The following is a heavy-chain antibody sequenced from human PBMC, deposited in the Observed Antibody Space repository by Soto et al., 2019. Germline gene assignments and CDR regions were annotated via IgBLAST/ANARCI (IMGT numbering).Heavy chain of an antibody. V-gene: IGHV3-23*04. J-gene: IGHJ6*02. CDR2: ISDSGANT. CDR1: GFTFSSYS. D-gene: IGHD1-26*01. CDR3: AKPPVGYYYYGMDV. Sequence: EVQLVESGGGLVKPGGSLRLSCAASGFTFSSYSMSWVRQAPGKGLEWVSTISDSGANTYYADSVKGRFTVSRDNSKNTVYLQMNSLRAEDTAVYYCAKPPVGYYYYGMDVWGQGTTVTVSS.